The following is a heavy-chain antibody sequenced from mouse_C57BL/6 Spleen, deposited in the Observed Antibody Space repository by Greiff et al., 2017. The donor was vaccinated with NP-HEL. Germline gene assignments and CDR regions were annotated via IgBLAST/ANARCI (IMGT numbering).Heavy chain of an antibody. CDR2: IYPGDGDT. Sequence: QVQLQQSGAELVKPGASVKISCKASGYAFSSYWMNWVKQRPGKGLEWIGQIYPGDGDTNYNGKFKGKATLTADKSSSTAYMQLSSLTSEDSAVYFCARFDYYGSSRAMDYWGQGTSVTVSS. CDR1: GYAFSSYW. D-gene: IGHD1-1*01. V-gene: IGHV1-80*01. CDR3: ARFDYYGSSRAMDY. J-gene: IGHJ4*01.